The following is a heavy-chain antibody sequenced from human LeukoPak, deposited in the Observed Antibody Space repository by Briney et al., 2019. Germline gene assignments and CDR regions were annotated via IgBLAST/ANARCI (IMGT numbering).Heavy chain of an antibody. CDR2: ISYDGDNK. V-gene: IGHV3-30*18. CDR3: AKDGGYSYGAYYLDY. J-gene: IGHJ4*02. D-gene: IGHD5-18*01. Sequence: GGSLRLSCAASGFTFSRYGMHWVRQAPGKGLEWVAAISYDGDNKYSADSVKGRVTISRDNSKNTLYLQMSSLRAEDTAVYYCAKDGGYSYGAYYLDYWGQGTLVTVSS. CDR1: GFTFSRYG.